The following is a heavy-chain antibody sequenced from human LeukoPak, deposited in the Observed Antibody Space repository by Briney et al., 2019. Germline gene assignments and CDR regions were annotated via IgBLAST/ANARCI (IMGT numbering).Heavy chain of an antibody. CDR3: ARDHYSSSWDYYYYGMDV. CDR2: IYHSGST. CDR1: GYSISSGYY. Sequence: SETLSLTCTVSGYSISSGYYWGWIRQPPGKGLEWIGSIYHSGSTYYNPSLKSRVTISVDTSKNQFSLKLSSVTAADTAVYYCARDHYSSSWDYYYYGMDVWGQGTTVTVSS. V-gene: IGHV4-38-2*02. J-gene: IGHJ6*02. D-gene: IGHD6-13*01.